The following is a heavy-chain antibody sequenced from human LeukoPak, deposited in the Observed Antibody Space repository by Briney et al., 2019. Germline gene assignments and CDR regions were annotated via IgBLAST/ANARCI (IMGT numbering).Heavy chain of an antibody. D-gene: IGHD6-13*01. V-gene: IGHV1-8*01. CDR2: MNPNSGNT. Sequence: GASVKVSCKASGYTFTSYDINWVRQATGQGLEWMGWMNPNSGNTGYAQKFQGRVTMTRNTSISTAYMELSSLRSEYTAVYYCARGGAQQQEDWFDPWGQGTLVTVSS. CDR3: ARGGAQQQEDWFDP. CDR1: GYTFTSYD. J-gene: IGHJ5*02.